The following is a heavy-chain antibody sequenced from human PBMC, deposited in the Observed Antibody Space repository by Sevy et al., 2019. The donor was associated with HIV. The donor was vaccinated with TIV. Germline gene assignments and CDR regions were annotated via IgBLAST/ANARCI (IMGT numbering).Heavy chain of an antibody. D-gene: IGHD3-10*01. J-gene: IGHJ4*02. CDR1: GFAFSTYA. Sequence: GGSLRLSCAASGFAFSTYAMTWVSQAPGKGLEWVSVISYSGGSTYYADSVRGQFTISRDNSKNTLYLQMNSLRVEDTAVYYCAKDRVSGTYYTGDFDYWGQGTLVTVSS. V-gene: IGHV3-23*01. CDR2: ISYSGGST. CDR3: AKDRVSGTYYTGDFDY.